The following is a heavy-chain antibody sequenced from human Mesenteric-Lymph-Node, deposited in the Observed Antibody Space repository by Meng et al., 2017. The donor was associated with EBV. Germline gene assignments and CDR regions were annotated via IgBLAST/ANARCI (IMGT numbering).Heavy chain of an antibody. J-gene: IGHJ4*02. CDR1: VDSVSSHEFS. V-gene: IGHV4-30-2*01. Sequence: LPVPGPGRWMPVTPLSLTCVVSVDSVSSHEFSWSWIRQPPGKGLEWIGFIYHAGATNYNPSLKSRVTLSIDKSQNQFSLRLSSVSAADTAVYYCARGGDYHDYWGQGILVTVSS. CDR2: IYHAGAT. CDR3: ARGGDYHDY.